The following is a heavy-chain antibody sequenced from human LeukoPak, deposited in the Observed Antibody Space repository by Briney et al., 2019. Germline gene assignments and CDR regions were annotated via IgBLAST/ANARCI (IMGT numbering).Heavy chain of an antibody. CDR2: INPNNGAT. Sequence: ASVKVSCKASGYTFTGYYMHWVRQAPGQGLEWIGWINPNNGATNYAQKFQGRVTMTRDTYISTAYMELNRLRSDDTAVYYCARDPYSNYFDYWGQGTLVTVSS. D-gene: IGHD5-18*01. CDR1: GYTFTGYY. CDR3: ARDPYSNYFDY. J-gene: IGHJ4*02. V-gene: IGHV1-2*02.